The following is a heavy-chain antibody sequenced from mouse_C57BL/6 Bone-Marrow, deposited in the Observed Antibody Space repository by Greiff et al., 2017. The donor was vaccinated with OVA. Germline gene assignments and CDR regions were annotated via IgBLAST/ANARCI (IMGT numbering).Heavy chain of an antibody. CDR2: INSNNGGT. J-gene: IGHJ3*01. D-gene: IGHD2-4*01. CDR3: ARGGYYDYDGGAWFAY. CDR1: GYTFTDYN. Sequence: EVQLQQSGTELAKPGASVKIPCKASGYTFTDYNMDWVKQSHGKSLEWIGDINSNNGGTIYNQKFKGKATLTVDKSSSTAYMELRSLTSEDTAVYYCARGGYYDYDGGAWFAYWGQGTLVTVSA. V-gene: IGHV1-18*01.